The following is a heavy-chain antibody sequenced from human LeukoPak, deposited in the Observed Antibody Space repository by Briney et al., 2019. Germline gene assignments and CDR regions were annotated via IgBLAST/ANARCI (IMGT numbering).Heavy chain of an antibody. D-gene: IGHD3-3*01. CDR1: GGSISSGSYY. CDR2: IYTSGST. J-gene: IGHJ4*02. Sequence: SETLSLTCTVSGGSISSGSYYWRWVRQPAGKGREWIGRIYTSGSTNYNPSLKSRVTISVDTTKNQFSLKLSSVPAADTAVYYCARAITINFDYWGQGTLVTVSS. CDR3: ARAITINFDY. V-gene: IGHV4-61*02.